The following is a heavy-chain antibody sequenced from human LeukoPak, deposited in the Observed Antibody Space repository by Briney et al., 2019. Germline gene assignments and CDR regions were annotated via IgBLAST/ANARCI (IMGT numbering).Heavy chain of an antibody. CDR3: ARDDALGDNAFDI. J-gene: IGHJ3*02. CDR2: ILNDGSQE. D-gene: IGHD3-16*01. Sequence: GRSLRLSCAASGFTFSSYGMHWVRQAPGKGLEWVAVILNDGSQEKYADSVKCRFTISRDNSKNTLFLQMNRLRAEDTAVDYCARDDALGDNAFDIWGQGTMVTVSS. V-gene: IGHV3-33*01. CDR1: GFTFSSYG.